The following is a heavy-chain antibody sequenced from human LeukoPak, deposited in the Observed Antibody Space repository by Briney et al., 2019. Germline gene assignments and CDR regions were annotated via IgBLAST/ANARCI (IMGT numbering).Heavy chain of an antibody. CDR1: GFTFSDYY. CDR2: ISSGSSYT. Sequence: GGSLRLSCAASGFTFSDYYMTWIRQAPGKGLEWVSYISSGSSYTKYADSVKGRFTISRDNAKKSLYLQMNSLRAEDTAVYWCTRDSQGSGIYSVGYWGQGTLVTVSS. J-gene: IGHJ4*02. V-gene: IGHV3-11*05. CDR3: TRDSQGSGIYSVGY. D-gene: IGHD3-10*01.